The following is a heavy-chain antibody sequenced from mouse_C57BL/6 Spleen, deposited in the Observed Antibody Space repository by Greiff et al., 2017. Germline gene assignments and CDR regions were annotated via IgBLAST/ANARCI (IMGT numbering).Heavy chain of an antibody. D-gene: IGHD2-12*01. CDR1: GYAFSSSW. CDR3: ARELPDYAMDY. CDR2: IYPGDGDT. V-gene: IGHV1-82*01. J-gene: IGHJ4*01. Sequence: VQLQQSGPELVKPGASVKISCKASGYAFSSSWMNWVKQRPGKGLEWIGRIYPGDGDTNYNGKFKGKATLTADKSSSTAYMQLSSLTSEDSAVYFCARELPDYAMDYWGQGTSVTVSS.